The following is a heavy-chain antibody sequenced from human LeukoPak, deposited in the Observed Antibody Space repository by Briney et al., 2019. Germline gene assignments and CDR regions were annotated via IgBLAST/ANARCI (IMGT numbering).Heavy chain of an antibody. V-gene: IGHV5-51*01. CDR3: ARLPGAAAGPSDY. D-gene: IGHD6-13*01. Sequence: GESLKISCKGSGYSFTSYWIGWVRQMPGKGLEWMGIIYPGDSDTRYSPSFQGQITISADKSISTAYLRWSSLKASDTAMYYCARLPGAAAGPSDYWGQGTLVTVSP. J-gene: IGHJ4*02. CDR1: GYSFTSYW. CDR2: IYPGDSDT.